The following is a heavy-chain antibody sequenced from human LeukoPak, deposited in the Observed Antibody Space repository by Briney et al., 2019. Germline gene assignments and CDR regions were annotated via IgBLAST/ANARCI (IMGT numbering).Heavy chain of an antibody. V-gene: IGHV1-69*04. Sequence: SVKVSCTASGGTFSSYAISWVRQAPGQGLEWMGRIIPIFGIANYAQEFQGRVTITADKSTSTAYMELSSLRSEDTAVYYCARLPGYSSGWSEDYWGQGTLVTVSS. CDR2: IIPIFGIA. CDR3: ARLPGYSSGWSEDY. J-gene: IGHJ4*02. D-gene: IGHD6-19*01. CDR1: GGTFSSYA.